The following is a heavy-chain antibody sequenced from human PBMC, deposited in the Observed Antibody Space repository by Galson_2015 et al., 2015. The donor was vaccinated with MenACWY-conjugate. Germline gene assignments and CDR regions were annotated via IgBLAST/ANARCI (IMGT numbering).Heavy chain of an antibody. Sequence: SLRLSCAASGFTFTDFWTSWVRQAPGKGLEWVANIKEDGSVKYYLESVRGRFTISRDNAKNSLYLQMNSLRADDTAVYYCATSSAAAGSSWGQGTLVTVSS. D-gene: IGHD6-13*01. CDR1: GFTFTDFW. J-gene: IGHJ4*02. CDR3: ATSSAAAGSS. V-gene: IGHV3-7*03. CDR2: IKEDGSVK.